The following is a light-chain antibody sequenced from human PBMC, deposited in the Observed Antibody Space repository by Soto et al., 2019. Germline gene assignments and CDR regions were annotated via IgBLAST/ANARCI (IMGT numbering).Light chain of an antibody. CDR1: SGHSKYA. Sequence: QLVLTQSPSASASLGASVKLTCTLSSGHSKYAIAWHQQHPEKGPRYLMKISSDGSHNRGDGIPDRFSGSSSGAERYLTISSLQFEDEADYYCQTWGTASYVFGSGTKLTVL. J-gene: IGLJ1*01. CDR3: QTWGTASYV. V-gene: IGLV4-69*01. CDR2: ISSDGSH.